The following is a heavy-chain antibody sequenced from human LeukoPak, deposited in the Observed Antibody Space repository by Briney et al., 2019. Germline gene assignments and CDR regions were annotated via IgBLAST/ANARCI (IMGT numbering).Heavy chain of an antibody. Sequence: SETLSLTCSVSGGSIKSYYWSWIRQPPGRGLEWVGYISFSGSTYYNPSLQSRVSISVDTYKDQFSLRLTSVSDTDTAVYYCARQGGVATTFDYWGQGTLVTVSS. CDR2: ISFSGST. CDR1: GGSIKSYY. D-gene: IGHD5-12*01. V-gene: IGHV4-59*08. CDR3: ARQGGVATTFDY. J-gene: IGHJ4*02.